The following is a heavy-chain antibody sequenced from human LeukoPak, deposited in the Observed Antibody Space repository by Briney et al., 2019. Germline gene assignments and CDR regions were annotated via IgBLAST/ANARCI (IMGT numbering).Heavy chain of an antibody. V-gene: IGHV3-74*01. Sequence: GGSLRLSCAASEFTLSSYWMHWVRQAPGKGLVWVSRINSDGSSTSYADSVKGRFTISRDNAKNSLYLQMNSLRAEDTAIYYCATYRQVLLPFESWGQGTLVTVSS. CDR1: EFTLSSYW. J-gene: IGHJ4*02. D-gene: IGHD2-8*02. CDR3: ATYRQVLLPFES. CDR2: INSDGSST.